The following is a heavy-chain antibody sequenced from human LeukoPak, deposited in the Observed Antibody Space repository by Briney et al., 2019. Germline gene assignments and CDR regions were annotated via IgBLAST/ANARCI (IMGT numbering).Heavy chain of an antibody. CDR2: INHSGST. CDR3: ARGRSSRSSGFDY. CDR1: GGSISSSSYY. Sequence: KASETLSLTCTVSGGSISSSSYYWGWIRQPPGKGLEWIGEINHSGSTNYNPSLKSRVTISVDTSKNQFSLKLSSVTAADTAVYYCARGRSSRSSGFDYWGQGTLVTVSS. D-gene: IGHD2-2*01. V-gene: IGHV4-39*07. J-gene: IGHJ4*02.